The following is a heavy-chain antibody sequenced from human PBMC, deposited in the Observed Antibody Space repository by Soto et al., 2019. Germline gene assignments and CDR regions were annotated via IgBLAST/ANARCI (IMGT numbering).Heavy chain of an antibody. CDR2: ISRSGSLN. CDR1: GFSFSDYS. Sequence: GGSLRLSCAASGFSFSDYSMNWVHQAPGKGLEWLSYISRSGSLNYYADSVKGRFTISRDNAKNSLYLEMNSVRDEDTAMYYCARDLEYSSSWYYYYGLDVWGHGTTVTVSS. CDR3: ARDLEYSSSWYYYYGLDV. V-gene: IGHV3-48*02. J-gene: IGHJ6*02. D-gene: IGHD6-6*01.